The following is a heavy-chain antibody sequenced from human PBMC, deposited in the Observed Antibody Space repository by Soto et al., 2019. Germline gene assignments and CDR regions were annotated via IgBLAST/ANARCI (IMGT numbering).Heavy chain of an antibody. Sequence: GGSLRLSCAASGFTVSSNYMSWVRQAPGKGLEWVSVIYSGGSTYYADSVKGRFTISRDNSKNTLYLQMNSLRAEDTAVYYCARDPQYYYGMVFWGQGTTVTVSS. CDR2: IYSGGST. CDR3: ARDPQYYYGMVF. V-gene: IGHV3-53*01. CDR1: GFTVSSNY. J-gene: IGHJ6*02.